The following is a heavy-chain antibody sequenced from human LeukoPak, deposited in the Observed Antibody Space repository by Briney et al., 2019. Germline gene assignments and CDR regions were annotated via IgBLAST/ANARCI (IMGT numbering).Heavy chain of an antibody. D-gene: IGHD6-13*01. J-gene: IGHJ3*02. CDR1: GFTFDDYA. V-gene: IGHV3-9*01. CDR3: ARDPGGAAYSAFDI. CDR2: ISWNSGSI. Sequence: GGSLRLSCAASGFTFDDYAMHWVRQAPGKGLEWVSGISWNSGSIGYADSVKGRFTISRDNAKNSLYLQMNSLRAEDTAVYYCARDPGGAAYSAFDIWGQGTMVTVSS.